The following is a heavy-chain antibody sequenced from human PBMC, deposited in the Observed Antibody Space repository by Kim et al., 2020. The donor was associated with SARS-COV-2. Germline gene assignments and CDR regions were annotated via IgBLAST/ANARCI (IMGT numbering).Heavy chain of an antibody. J-gene: IGHJ6*02. Sequence: RFTNSRDNSKNTLYLQMNSMRAEDTAVYYCAKDISGSYYIPHYYYYGMDVWGQGTTVTVSS. CDR3: AKDISGSYYIPHYYYYGMDV. V-gene: IGHV3-23*01. D-gene: IGHD1-26*01.